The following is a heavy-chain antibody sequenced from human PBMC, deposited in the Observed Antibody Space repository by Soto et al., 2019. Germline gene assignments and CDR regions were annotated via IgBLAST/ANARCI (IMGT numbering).Heavy chain of an antibody. V-gene: IGHV4-34*01. Sequence: SETLSLTCAVYGGSFSGYYWSWIRQPPGKGLEWIGEINHSGSTNYNPSLKSRVTISVDTSKNQFSLKLSSVTAADTAVYYCAREEQLEHESQDYWGQATLVTGSS. CDR2: INHSGST. CDR1: GGSFSGYY. J-gene: IGHJ4*02. D-gene: IGHD1-1*01. CDR3: AREEQLEHESQDY.